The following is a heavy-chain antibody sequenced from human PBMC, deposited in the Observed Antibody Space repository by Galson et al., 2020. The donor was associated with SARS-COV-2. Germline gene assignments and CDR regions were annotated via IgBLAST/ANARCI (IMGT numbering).Heavy chain of an antibody. J-gene: IGHJ6*02. CDR3: AKGGSGTYYLYYGMDV. CDR2: ISYDGSNK. CDR1: GFTFSSYA. V-gene: IGHV3-30*18. Sequence: GGSLRLSCAASGFTFSSYAMHWVRQAPGKGLEWVAVISYDGSNKYYADSVKGRFTISRDNSKNTLYLQMNSLRAEDTAVYYCAKGGSGTYYLYYGMDVWGQGTTVTVSS. D-gene: IGHD3-10*01.